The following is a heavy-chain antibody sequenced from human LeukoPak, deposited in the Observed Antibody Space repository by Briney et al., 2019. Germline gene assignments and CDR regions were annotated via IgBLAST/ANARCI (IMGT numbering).Heavy chain of an antibody. Sequence: PSETLSLTCTVSGGSISSYYWSWIRQPPGKGLEWIGYIYYSGSTNYNPSLKSRVTISVDTSKNQFSLKLSSVTAADTVVYYCARDGGGSSWYFGYWGQGTLVTVSS. D-gene: IGHD6-13*01. CDR2: IYYSGST. CDR3: ARDGGGSSWYFGY. V-gene: IGHV4-59*01. J-gene: IGHJ4*02. CDR1: GGSISSYY.